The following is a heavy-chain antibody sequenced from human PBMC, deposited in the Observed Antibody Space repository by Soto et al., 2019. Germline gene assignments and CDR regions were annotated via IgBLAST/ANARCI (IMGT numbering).Heavy chain of an antibody. CDR1: GYTFTGYY. CDR2: INPNSGGT. J-gene: IGHJ4*02. V-gene: IGHV1-2*02. Sequence: ASVKVSCKASGYTFTGYYMHWVRQAPGQGLEWVGWINPNSGGTNYAQKFQGRVTMIRDTSISTAYMELSRLRSDDTAVYYCARASSVVVVAANFDYWGQGTLVTVSS. CDR3: ARASSVVVVAANFDY. D-gene: IGHD2-15*01.